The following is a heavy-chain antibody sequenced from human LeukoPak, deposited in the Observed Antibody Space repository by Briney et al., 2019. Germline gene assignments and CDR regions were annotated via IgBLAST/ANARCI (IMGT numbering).Heavy chain of an antibody. D-gene: IGHD2-2*03. Sequence: SETLSLTCSVSGDSMSSYYWTWMRQPPGKGLEWVGFVSDSGSTDYNPSLKNRALIPFSASGTQFSLGLTSGTAADSAVYYCAGGYGYYYYYMDVWGKGTTVIVSS. J-gene: IGHJ6*03. CDR3: AGGYGYYYYYMDV. V-gene: IGHV4-59*01. CDR2: VSDSGST. CDR1: GDSMSSYY.